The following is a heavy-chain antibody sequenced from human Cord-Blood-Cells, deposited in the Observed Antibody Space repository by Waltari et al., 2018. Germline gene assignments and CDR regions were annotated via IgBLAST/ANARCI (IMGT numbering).Heavy chain of an antibody. CDR3: ARSYCSSTSCSFDY. CDR2: IYTSGST. CDR1: GGSISSGSYY. J-gene: IGHJ4*02. D-gene: IGHD2-2*01. Sequence: QVQLQESGPGLVKPSQTLSLTCTVSGGSISSGSYYWSWIRQPAGKGLEWIGYIYTSGSTNYNPSRKSRVTISVDTSKNQFSLKLSSVTAADTAVYYCARSYCSSTSCSFDYWGQGTLVTVSS. V-gene: IGHV4-61*09.